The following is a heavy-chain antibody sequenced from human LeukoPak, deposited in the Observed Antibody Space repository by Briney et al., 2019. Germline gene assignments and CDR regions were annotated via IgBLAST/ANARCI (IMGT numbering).Heavy chain of an antibody. CDR1: GGSISSYY. D-gene: IGHD6-19*01. Sequence: SETLSLTCTVSGGSISSYYWSWIRQPPGKGLEWIGYIYYSGSTNYNPSLKSRVTISVDTSKNQFSLKLSSVTAADTAVYYCAREAVVHGGDAFDIWGQGTMVIVSS. J-gene: IGHJ3*02. CDR2: IYYSGST. V-gene: IGHV4-59*01. CDR3: AREAVVHGGDAFDI.